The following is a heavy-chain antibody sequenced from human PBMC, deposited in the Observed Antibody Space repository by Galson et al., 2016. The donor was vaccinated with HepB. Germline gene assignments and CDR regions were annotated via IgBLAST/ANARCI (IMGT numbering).Heavy chain of an antibody. D-gene: IGHD3-9*01. Sequence: SLRLSCAASGFTFSKYALHWVRQAPGKGLEWVAAISTNGISQNYEDSVKGRFTVYRDNSKNTVDLQMNSLRPEDTAVYYCAKDQGILRHFDWLTYDAFDMWGQGTMVTVSP. CDR3: AKDQGILRHFDWLTYDAFDM. CDR1: GFTFSKYA. V-gene: IGHV3-30*18. J-gene: IGHJ3*02. CDR2: ISTNGISQ.